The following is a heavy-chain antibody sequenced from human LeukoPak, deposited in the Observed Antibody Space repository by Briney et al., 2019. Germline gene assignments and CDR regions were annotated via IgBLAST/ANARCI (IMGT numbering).Heavy chain of an antibody. CDR3: AREVWFGEFVQFNWFDP. CDR2: IYYSGST. J-gene: IGHJ5*02. V-gene: IGHV4-59*01. Sequence: PSETLSLTCTVSGGSISSYYWSWIRQPPGKGLEWIGYIYYSGSTNYNPSLKSRVTISVDTSKNRFSLKLSSVTAADTAVYYCAREVWFGEFVQFNWFDPWGQGTLVTVSS. CDR1: GGSISSYY. D-gene: IGHD3-10*01.